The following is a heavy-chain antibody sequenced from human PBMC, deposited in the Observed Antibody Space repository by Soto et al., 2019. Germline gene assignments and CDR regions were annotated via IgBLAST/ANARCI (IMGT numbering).Heavy chain of an antibody. CDR1: GGSFSGYY. D-gene: IGHD3-22*01. Sequence: QVQLQQWGAGLLKPSETLSLTCAVYGGSFSGYYWSWIRQPPGKGLEWIGEINHSGSTNYNPSLKSRVTISVDTSKNQFSLKLSSVTAADTAVYYCASGYYDSSGYSFYWGQGTLVTVSS. V-gene: IGHV4-34*01. J-gene: IGHJ4*02. CDR2: INHSGST. CDR3: ASGYYDSSGYSFY.